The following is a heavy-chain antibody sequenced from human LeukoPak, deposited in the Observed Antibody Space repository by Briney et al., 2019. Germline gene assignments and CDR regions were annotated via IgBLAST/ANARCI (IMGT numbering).Heavy chain of an antibody. CDR2: ISSDASTT. CDR3: ARETTAPGNYFDS. Sequence: GGSLRLSCAASGFTFSSHWMHWVRQTPGKGLVWVSRISSDASTTNYADSVKGRFTISRDNAKNTLYLQMVSLRAEDTAVYYCARETTAPGNYFDSWGQGTLVTVSS. V-gene: IGHV3-74*01. D-gene: IGHD4-17*01. CDR1: GFTFSSHW. J-gene: IGHJ4*02.